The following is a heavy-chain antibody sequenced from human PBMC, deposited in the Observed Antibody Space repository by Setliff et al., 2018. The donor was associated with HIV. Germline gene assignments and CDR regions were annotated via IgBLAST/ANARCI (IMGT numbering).Heavy chain of an antibody. Sequence: ASVKVSCKTSRRTFSEDAINWVRQASGEGLEWVGGIIHILGTADYAEKFQDRVTITADEPRSTVYLEVSNLRSEDTAVYYCAKAVRGYGSTYYNYYYMDVWGKGTTVTVSS. CDR3: AKAVRGYGSTYYNYYYMDV. V-gene: IGHV1-69*13. CDR2: IIHILGTA. J-gene: IGHJ6*03. D-gene: IGHD3-10*01. CDR1: RRTFSEDA.